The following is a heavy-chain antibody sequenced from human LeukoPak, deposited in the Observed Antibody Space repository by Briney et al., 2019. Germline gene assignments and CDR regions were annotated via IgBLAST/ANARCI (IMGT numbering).Heavy chain of an antibody. D-gene: IGHD3-3*01. CDR1: GGTFSSYT. V-gene: IGHV1-69*02. CDR2: IIPILGIA. J-gene: IGHJ4*02. Sequence: SVKVSCKASGGTFSSYTISWVRQAHGQGLEWMGRIIPILGIANYAQKFQGRVTITADKSTSTAYMELSSLRSEDTAVYYCARGRSPYYDFWSGYSYWGQGTLVTVSS. CDR3: ARGRSPYYDFWSGYSY.